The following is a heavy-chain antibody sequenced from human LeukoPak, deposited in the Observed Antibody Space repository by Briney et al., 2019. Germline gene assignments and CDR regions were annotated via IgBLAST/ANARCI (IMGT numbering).Heavy chain of an antibody. Sequence: GGSLRLSCAASGFTFSNYWMTWVRQAPGKGLEWVANIKQDGSEEYYVDSVKGRFTISRDNTKNSLYLQMNGLRAEDTAVYYCARDVTPFIWGQGTLVTVSS. D-gene: IGHD2-15*01. V-gene: IGHV3-7*03. CDR2: IKQDGSEE. CDR3: ARDVTPFI. J-gene: IGHJ4*02. CDR1: GFTFSNYW.